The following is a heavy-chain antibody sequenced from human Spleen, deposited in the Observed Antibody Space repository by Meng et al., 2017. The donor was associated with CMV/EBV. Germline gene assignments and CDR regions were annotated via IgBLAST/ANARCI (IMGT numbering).Heavy chain of an antibody. CDR3: ARGQRYNYGTTDY. CDR2: ISSNGGTT. V-gene: IGHV3-64*02. D-gene: IGHD5-18*01. Sequence: GGSLRRSCAASGFTFSSYAMHWVRQAPGKGLEYVSAISSNGGTTYYADSVKGRFTISRDNSKNTLWLQMGSLRAEDMAVYYCARGQRYNYGTTDYWGQGTLVTVSS. CDR1: GFTFSSYA. J-gene: IGHJ4*02.